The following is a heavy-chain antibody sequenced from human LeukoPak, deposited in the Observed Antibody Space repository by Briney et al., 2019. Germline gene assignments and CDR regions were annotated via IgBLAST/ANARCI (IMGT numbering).Heavy chain of an antibody. CDR2: IYYSGST. Sequence: SETLSLTCTVSGGSISSSSYYWGWIRQPPGKGLEWIGSIYYSGSTYYNPSLKSRVTISVDTSKNQFSLKLSSVTAADTAVYYCARGRGGYSYGNVWFDPWGQGTLVTVSS. CDR3: ARGRGGYSYGNVWFDP. D-gene: IGHD5-18*01. J-gene: IGHJ5*02. CDR1: GGSISSSSYY. V-gene: IGHV4-39*07.